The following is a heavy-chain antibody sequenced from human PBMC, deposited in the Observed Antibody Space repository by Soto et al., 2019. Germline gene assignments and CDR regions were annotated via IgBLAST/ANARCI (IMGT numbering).Heavy chain of an antibody. CDR2: ISAYSGST. CDR1: GYAFTTYG. D-gene: IGHD6-13*01. CDR3: ARDFTKSSSWPYYFDY. J-gene: IGHJ4*02. Sequence: ASVKVSCKASGYAFTTYGISWVRQDPGQGLEWMGWISAYSGSTKFAQKLQGRVTMTTDTSTTTAYMELRSLTSDDTAVYYCARDFTKSSSWPYYFDYWGQGTLVTVSS. V-gene: IGHV1-18*01.